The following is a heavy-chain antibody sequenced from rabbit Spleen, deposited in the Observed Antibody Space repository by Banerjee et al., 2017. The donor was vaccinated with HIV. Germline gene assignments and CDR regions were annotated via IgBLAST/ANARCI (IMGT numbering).Heavy chain of an antibody. J-gene: IGHJ4*01. Sequence: QSLEESGGDLVKPGASLTLTCTASGFSFSNGYYMCWVRQAPGKGLDWIACIGAGTGVTYYASWAKGRFTISKTSSTTVTLQMTSLTAADTATHFCARTYAADSGSFYYFNLWGPGTLVTVS. CDR3: ARTYAADSGSFYYFNL. D-gene: IGHD5-1*01. CDR2: IGAGTGVT. V-gene: IGHV1S40*01. CDR1: GFSFSNGYY.